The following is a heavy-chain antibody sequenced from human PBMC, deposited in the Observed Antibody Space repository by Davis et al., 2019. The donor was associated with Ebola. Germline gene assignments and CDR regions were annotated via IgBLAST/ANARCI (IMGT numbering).Heavy chain of an antibody. CDR1: GGSLSSYY. V-gene: IGHV4-34*01. CDR2: INHSGTT. D-gene: IGHD6-19*01. CDR3: AASRRYTSGWYEGWFDP. J-gene: IGHJ5*02. Sequence: SETLSLTCAVYGGSLSSYYWSWIRQPPGKGLEWIGEINHSGTTNYNPTLKSRITISLDMSKNQFSLNLRSVTAADTAVFYCAASRRYTSGWYEGWFDPWGQGTLVTVSS.